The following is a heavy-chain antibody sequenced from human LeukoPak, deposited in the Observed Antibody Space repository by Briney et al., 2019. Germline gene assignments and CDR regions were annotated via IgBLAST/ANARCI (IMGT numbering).Heavy chain of an antibody. CDR2: IDWDDDK. D-gene: IGHD1-1*01. CDR1: GLSFSTYGMC. CDR3: AQMQRVTTGTTTAYYMDV. V-gene: IGHV2-70*10. Sequence: SGPALVKPTQTLTLTCTFSGLSFSTYGMCVSWIRQPPGKALEWIARIDWDDDKYYSTSLKTRLTISKDTSKNQVVLTVTNVDPVDTATYYCAQMQRVTTGTTTAYYMDVWDKGTTVTVSS. J-gene: IGHJ6*03.